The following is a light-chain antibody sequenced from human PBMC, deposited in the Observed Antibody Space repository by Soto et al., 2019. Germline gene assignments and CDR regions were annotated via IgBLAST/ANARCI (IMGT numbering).Light chain of an antibody. CDR1: QSISSW. V-gene: IGKV1-5*01. CDR2: DAS. CDR3: QHYNSYSGT. Sequence: DIQMTQSPSTLSASVGDRVTITCRASQSISSWLAWYQQTPGKAPKLLIYDASSWESGVPSRFSGSGSGTEFTLTITNLQPDDFATYYCQHYNSYSGTFGQGTKVEIK. J-gene: IGKJ1*01.